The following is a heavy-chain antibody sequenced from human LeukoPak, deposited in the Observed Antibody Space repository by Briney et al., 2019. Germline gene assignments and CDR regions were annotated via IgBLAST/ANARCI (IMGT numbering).Heavy chain of an antibody. V-gene: IGHV3-33*01. CDR2: IWYDGSDK. CDR1: GFTFSSHG. CDR3: ARDRVLHYFDY. J-gene: IGHJ4*02. Sequence: PGGSLRLSCAASGFTFSSHGMHWVRQAPGRGLEWVAVIWYDGSDKYYADSVKGRFTISRDNSKNTLYLQMTSLRADDTAVYYCARDRVLHYFDYWGQGALVTVSS. D-gene: IGHD3-16*01.